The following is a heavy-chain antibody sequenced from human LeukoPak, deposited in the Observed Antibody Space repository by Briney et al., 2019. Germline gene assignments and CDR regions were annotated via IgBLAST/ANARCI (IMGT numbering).Heavy chain of an antibody. CDR3: ARGSSGYYYG. CDR1: SGSISSYY. CDR2: IYSSGST. D-gene: IGHD3-22*01. V-gene: IGHV4-4*07. J-gene: IGHJ4*02. Sequence: SETLSLTCNVSSGSISSYYWSWIRQPAGKRLEWIGRIYSSGSTTYNPSLKNRVTMSLDTSKNQFSLKLTSVTAADTAVYYCARGSSGYYYGWGQGTPVTVSS.